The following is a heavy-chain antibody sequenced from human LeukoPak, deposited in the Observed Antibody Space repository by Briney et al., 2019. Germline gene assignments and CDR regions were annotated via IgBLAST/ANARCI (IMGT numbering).Heavy chain of an antibody. CDR1: GYTFTSYG. Sequence: GASVKLSCTASGYTFTSYGISWVRQAPGQGLEWMGWISAYNGNTNYAQKLQGRVTMTTDTSTSTAYMELRSLRSDDTAVYYCAKDRGIVPAADNWFDPWGQGTLVTVSS. V-gene: IGHV1-18*01. CDR2: ISAYNGNT. J-gene: IGHJ5*02. D-gene: IGHD2-2*01. CDR3: AKDRGIVPAADNWFDP.